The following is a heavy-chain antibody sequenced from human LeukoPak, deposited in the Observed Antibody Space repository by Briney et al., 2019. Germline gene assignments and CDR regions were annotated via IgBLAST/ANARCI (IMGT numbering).Heavy chain of an antibody. CDR2: ISGDGTRT. Sequence: GGSLRLSCAASGFSFSSYAMTWSRQAPVKGLEWVSAISGDGTRTYYADSVKGRFTISRDNSKNTLYLEMSSLRVEDTAIYYCAKWPEGAMDYFDYWGQGTLVTVSS. V-gene: IGHV3-23*01. J-gene: IGHJ4*02. CDR3: AKWPEGAMDYFDY. D-gene: IGHD3-16*01. CDR1: GFSFSSYA.